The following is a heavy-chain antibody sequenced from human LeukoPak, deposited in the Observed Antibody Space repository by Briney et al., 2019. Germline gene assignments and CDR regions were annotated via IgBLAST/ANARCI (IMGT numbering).Heavy chain of an antibody. D-gene: IGHD1-1*01. CDR2: IGTAGDT. CDR3: ARVAKERVGGVYYFDY. Sequence: PGGSLRLSCAASGFTFSGYDMHWVRQATGKGLEWVSAIGTAGDTYYTGSVKRRFTISRENAKNSLYLQMNSLRAGDTAVYYCARVAKERVGGVYYFDYWGQGTLVTVSS. J-gene: IGHJ4*02. V-gene: IGHV3-13*01. CDR1: GFTFSGYD.